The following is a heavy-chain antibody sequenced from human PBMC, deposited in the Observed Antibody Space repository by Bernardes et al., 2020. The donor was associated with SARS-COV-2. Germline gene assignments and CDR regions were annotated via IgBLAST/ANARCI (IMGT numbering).Heavy chain of an antibody. D-gene: IGHD3-16*01. CDR3: ASGGWSSDY. V-gene: IGHV3-53*01. Sequence: GGSLRLSCAASGFVVSNNFMSWIRQAPGKGLAWVSVMYSGGRTYYADSVKGRFTISRDNSKNAVYLQMNDLRVEDTAVYYCASGGWSSDYWGQGTLVIVSS. J-gene: IGHJ4*02. CDR1: GFVVSNNF. CDR2: MYSGGRT.